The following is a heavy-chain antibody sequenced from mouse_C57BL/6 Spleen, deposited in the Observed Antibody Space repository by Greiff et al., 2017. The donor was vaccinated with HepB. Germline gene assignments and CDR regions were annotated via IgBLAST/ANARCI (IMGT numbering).Heavy chain of an antibody. CDR3: ARGGGSGGFAY. Sequence: VQLQQPGAELVMPGASVKLSCKASGYTFTSYWMHWVKQRPGQGLEWIGEIDPSDSYTNYNQKFKGKSTLTVDKSSSTAYMQLSSLTSEDSAVYYCARGGGSGGFAYWGQGTLVTVSA. CDR1: GYTFTSYW. D-gene: IGHD3-2*02. CDR2: IDPSDSYT. J-gene: IGHJ3*01. V-gene: IGHV1-69*01.